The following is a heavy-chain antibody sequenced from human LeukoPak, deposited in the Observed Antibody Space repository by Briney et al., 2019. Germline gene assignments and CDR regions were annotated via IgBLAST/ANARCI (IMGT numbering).Heavy chain of an antibody. CDR2: IFSGGST. J-gene: IGHJ4*02. CDR1: GFNVSSNY. CDR3: VSFLGVFSSFR. Sequence: GGSLRLSCAASGFNVSSNYMSWVRQAPGRGLEWVSVIFSGGSTYYVDSVKGRFTTSRDNSKNTLYLQMNSLRAEGTGVYYCVSFLGVFSSFRWGQGTLVAVSS. V-gene: IGHV3-66*02. D-gene: IGHD3-16*01.